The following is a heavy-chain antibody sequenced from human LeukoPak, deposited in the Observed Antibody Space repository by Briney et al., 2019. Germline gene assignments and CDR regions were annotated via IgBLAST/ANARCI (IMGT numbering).Heavy chain of an antibody. CDR2: LSDTGVST. CDR1: GFTFSKFA. D-gene: IGHD6-19*01. CDR3: AKDSNRLSVADSHIDS. Sequence: GGSLRLSCAGSGFTFSKFAMHWVRQAPGKGLEYVAGLSDTGVSTFYTNSVKGRFTVSRDDSQATVFLQMRSVGIEDTAIYYCAKDSNRLSVADSHIDSWGQGTLVTVSS. J-gene: IGHJ4*02. V-gene: IGHV3-64*01.